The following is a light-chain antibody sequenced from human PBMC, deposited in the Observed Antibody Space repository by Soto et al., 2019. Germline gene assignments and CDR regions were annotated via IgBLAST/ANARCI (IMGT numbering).Light chain of an antibody. CDR2: ENN. CDR1: SGSIASNY. J-gene: IGLJ3*02. Sequence: NFMLTQSHSVSASPGKTVTISCTRSSGSIASNYVQWYQQRPGSAPTTVIYENNQRPSGVPDRFSGSIDSSSNSASLTISGLKTEDEADYYCQSYDRSNQVLGGGTKVTVL. CDR3: QSYDRSNQV. V-gene: IGLV6-57*03.